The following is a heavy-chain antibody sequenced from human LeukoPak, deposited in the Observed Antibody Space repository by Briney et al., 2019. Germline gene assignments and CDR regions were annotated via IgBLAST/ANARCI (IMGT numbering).Heavy chain of an antibody. CDR2: FDPEDGET. CDR3: ATAQPDCSGTSCYSIGYYYYGMGV. J-gene: IGHJ6*04. CDR1: GYTLTELS. Sequence: ASVKVSCKVSGYTLTELSMHWVRPAPGKGLEWMGGFDPEDGETIYAQKFQGRVTMTEDTSTDTAYMELSSLRSEDTAVYYCATAQPDCSGTSCYSIGYYYYGMGVWGKGTTVTVST. D-gene: IGHD2-2*02. V-gene: IGHV1-24*01.